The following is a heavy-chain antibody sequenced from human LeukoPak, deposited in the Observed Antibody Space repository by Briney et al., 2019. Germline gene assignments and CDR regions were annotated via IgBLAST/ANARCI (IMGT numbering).Heavy chain of an antibody. CDR2: ISAYNGNT. CDR1: GYTFTSYG. V-gene: IGHV1-18*01. CDR3: AFIGRYCSSTSCSFDY. D-gene: IGHD2-2*01. J-gene: IGHJ4*02. Sequence: ASVKVSCKASGYTFTSYGISWVRQAPGQGLEWMGWISAYNGNTNYAQKLQGRVTMTTDTSTSTAYMELRSLRSDDTAVYYCAFIGRYCSSTSCSFDYWGQGTLVTVSS.